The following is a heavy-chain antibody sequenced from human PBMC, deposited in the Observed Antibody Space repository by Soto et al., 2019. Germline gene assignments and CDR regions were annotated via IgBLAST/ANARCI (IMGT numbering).Heavy chain of an antibody. CDR3: ARSHYDILTGNTEYYFDY. CDR1: GGSISSYY. CDR2: IYYSGST. D-gene: IGHD3-9*01. V-gene: IGHV4-59*01. J-gene: IGHJ4*02. Sequence: PSETLSLTCTVSGGSISSYYWSWIRQPPGKGLEWIGYIYYSGSTNYNPSLKSRVTISVDTSKNQFSLKLSSVTAADTAVYYCARSHYDILTGNTEYYFDYWGQGTLVTVSS.